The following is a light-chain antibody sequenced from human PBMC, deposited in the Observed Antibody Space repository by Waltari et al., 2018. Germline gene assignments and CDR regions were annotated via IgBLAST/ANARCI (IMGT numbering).Light chain of an antibody. J-gene: IGLJ2*01. CDR2: DVN. V-gene: IGLV2-8*01. CDR1: SSDVGAYNY. Sequence: QSALTQPPSASGSPGQSVAISCTGTSSDVGAYNYVSWYQQHPGKAPKLIFYDVNKRPSGVPDRVSVSKSGNTASLTVSGLQAEDEADYYCSSYAAYNNCVFGGGTKLTVL. CDR3: SSYAAYNNCV.